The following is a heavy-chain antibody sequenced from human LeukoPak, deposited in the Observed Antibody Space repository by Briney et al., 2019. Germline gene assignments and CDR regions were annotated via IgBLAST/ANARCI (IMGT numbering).Heavy chain of an antibody. CDR1: GFTFSSYA. V-gene: IGHV3-23*01. J-gene: IGHJ4*02. CDR3: ARVNGGYNYDF. Sequence: GGSLRLSCAASGFTFSSYALSWVRQTPEKGLEWVSAISGSGDSTYYANSVKGRFTISRDNSMNTLFLQMNSLRAEDTAVYYCARVNGGYNYDFWVQGTLVTVSS. CDR2: ISGSGDST. D-gene: IGHD5-24*01.